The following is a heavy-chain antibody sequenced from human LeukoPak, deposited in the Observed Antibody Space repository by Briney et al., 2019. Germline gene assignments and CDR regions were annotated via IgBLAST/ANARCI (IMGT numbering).Heavy chain of an antibody. CDR3: ARETYYYDSSGYYPYYYYGMDV. CDR1: GGSISSDY. CDR2: IYYSGST. D-gene: IGHD3-22*01. V-gene: IGHV4-59*01. Sequence: KASETLSLTCTVSGGSISSDYWSWIRQPPGKGLEWIGYIYYSGSTNYNPSLKSRVTISVDTSKNQFSLKLSSVTAADTAVYYCARETYYYDSSGYYPYYYYGMDVWGQGTTDTVSS. J-gene: IGHJ6*02.